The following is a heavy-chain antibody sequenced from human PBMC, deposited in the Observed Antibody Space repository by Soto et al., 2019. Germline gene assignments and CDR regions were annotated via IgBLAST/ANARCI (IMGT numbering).Heavy chain of an antibody. V-gene: IGHV1-3*01. D-gene: IGHD1-26*01. CDR3: ARAPGAAPLVY. CDR1: GYTFTSYA. J-gene: IGHJ4*02. Sequence: QVQLVQSGAEVKKPGASVKVSCTASGYTFTSYAMHWVRQAPGQRLEWMGWINAGNGNTKYSQKFQGRVTITRDTSTSTAYMELRRLRSEDTAVYYCARAPGAAPLVYWGQGTLVTVSS. CDR2: INAGNGNT.